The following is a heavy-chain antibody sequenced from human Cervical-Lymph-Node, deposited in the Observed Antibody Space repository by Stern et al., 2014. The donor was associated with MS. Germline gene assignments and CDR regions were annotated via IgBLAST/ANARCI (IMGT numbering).Heavy chain of an antibody. J-gene: IGHJ5*02. Sequence: QMQLVQSGADVKKPGSAVGVSCKASGGVSWIRQAPVQGLEYMEGISRPVGTPHFAQRFQGSLTITADPSRNTTYMELHTLRSDDTAVYSCATGTGDNWFDPWGQGTLVSVSS. V-gene: IGHV1-69*01. CDR3: ATGTGDNWFDP. D-gene: IGHD3-10*01. CDR2: ISRPVGTP. CDR1: GG.